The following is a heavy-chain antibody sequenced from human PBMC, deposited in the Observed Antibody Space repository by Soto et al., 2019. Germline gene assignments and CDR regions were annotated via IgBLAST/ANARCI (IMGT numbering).Heavy chain of an antibody. CDR2: ITNDGGST. D-gene: IGHD4-17*01. CDR1: GFIFSTYA. Sequence: VGSLRLSCAASGFIFSTYAMNWVRQAPGKGLEYVSAITNDGGSTYYAESVRGRFTISRDNSINTLYLQMSSLRSEDTAIYYCAHPRGYGVFDAVDIWGQGTMVTVSS. CDR3: AHPRGYGVFDAVDI. V-gene: IGHV3-23*01. J-gene: IGHJ3*02.